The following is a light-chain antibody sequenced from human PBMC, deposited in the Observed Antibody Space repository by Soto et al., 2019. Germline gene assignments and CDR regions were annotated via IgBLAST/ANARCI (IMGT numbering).Light chain of an antibody. CDR2: DAS. Sequence: EIVLTQSPATLSLSPGERATLSCRASQSVSSYLAWYQQKPGQAPRLLIYDASNRATGIPARFSGSGSGTDFTLTISSLAPEDFAVYYCQQRSHWPLTFGQGTRLEI. CDR3: QQRSHWPLT. CDR1: QSVSSY. V-gene: IGKV3-11*01. J-gene: IGKJ5*01.